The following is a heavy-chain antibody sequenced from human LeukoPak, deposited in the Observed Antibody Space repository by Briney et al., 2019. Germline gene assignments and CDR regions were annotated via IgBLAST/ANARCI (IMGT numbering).Heavy chain of an antibody. J-gene: IGHJ6*02. CDR3: ATRRRSSSSRPRYYGMDA. CDR1: GGTFSSYA. V-gene: IGHV1-69*01. D-gene: IGHD6-13*01. Sequence: GASVKVSCKASGGTFSSYAISWVRQAPGQGLEWMGGIIPIFGTANYAQKFQGRVTITADESTSTAYMELSSLRSEDTAVYYCATRRRSSSSRPRYYGMDAWGQGTTVTVSS. CDR2: IIPIFGTA.